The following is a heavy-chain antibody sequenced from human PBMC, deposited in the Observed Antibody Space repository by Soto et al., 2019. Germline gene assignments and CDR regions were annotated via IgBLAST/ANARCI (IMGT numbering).Heavy chain of an antibody. CDR1: GGSISSYC. J-gene: IGHJ5*02. CDR2: IYYSGST. Sequence: SETLSLTCTVSGGSISSYCWSWIRQPPGKGLEWIGYIYYSGSTNYNPSLKSRVTISVDTSKNQFSLKLSSVTAADTAVYYCARLDCSGGSCYLGGWFDPWGQGTLVTVSS. D-gene: IGHD2-15*01. V-gene: IGHV4-59*08. CDR3: ARLDCSGGSCYLGGWFDP.